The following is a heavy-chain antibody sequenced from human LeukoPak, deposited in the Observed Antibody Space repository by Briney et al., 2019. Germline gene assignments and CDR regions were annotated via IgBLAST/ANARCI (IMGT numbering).Heavy chain of an antibody. CDR2: IYSGGST. Sequence: GGSLRLSCAASGFTVSSNYMSWVRQAPGKGLEWVSVIYSGGSTYYADSVKGRFTISRDNSKNTLYLLMNSLRAEDTAVYYCARSFGYCTNGICSFDYWGQGTLVTVSS. D-gene: IGHD2-8*01. CDR3: ARSFGYCTNGICSFDY. J-gene: IGHJ4*02. CDR1: GFTVSSNY. V-gene: IGHV3-53*01.